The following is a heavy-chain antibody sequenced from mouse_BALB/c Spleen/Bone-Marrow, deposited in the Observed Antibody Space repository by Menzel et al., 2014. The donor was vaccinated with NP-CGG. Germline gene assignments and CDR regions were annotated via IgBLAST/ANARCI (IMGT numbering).Heavy chain of an antibody. J-gene: IGHJ2*01. CDR1: GFSLTNYG. V-gene: IGHV2-9*02. CDR3: ARRGDGYYLDY. CDR2: IWAGGST. D-gene: IGHD2-3*01. Sequence: QLQLKDSGPGLVAPSQSLSITCTVSGFSLTNYGVHWVRQPPGKGLEWLGVIWAGGSTNYNSALMSRLSISKDNSKNQVFLKMNSLQTDDTAMYYCARRGDGYYLDYWGQGTTLTVSS.